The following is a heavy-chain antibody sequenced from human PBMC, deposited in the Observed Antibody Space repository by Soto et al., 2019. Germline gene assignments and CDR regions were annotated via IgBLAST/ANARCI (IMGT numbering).Heavy chain of an antibody. J-gene: IGHJ4*02. D-gene: IGHD2-2*01. CDR1: GGSISSGDYY. CDR3: ARYQKGPFDS. Sequence: KTSETLSLTCTVSGGSISSGDYYWSWIRQPPGKGLEWIGYIYYTGTTYYNPSLKSRLTISIDTSKSQFSLKLTSVTAAGTAVYFCARYQKGPFDSWGQGTQVTVSS. V-gene: IGHV4-30-4*01. CDR2: IYYTGTT.